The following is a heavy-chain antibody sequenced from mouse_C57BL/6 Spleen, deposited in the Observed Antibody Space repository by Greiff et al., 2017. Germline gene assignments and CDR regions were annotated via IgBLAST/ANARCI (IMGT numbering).Heavy chain of an antibody. Sequence: QVQLQQSGAELVKPGASVKISCKASGYAFSSYWMNWVKQRPGKGLEWIGQIYPGDGDTNYNGKFKGKATLTADKSSSTAYMQLCSLTSEDSSVYFCARRGYGSSEAWFAYWGQGTLVTVSA. CDR3: ARRGYGSSEAWFAY. CDR1: GYAFSSYW. CDR2: IYPGDGDT. D-gene: IGHD1-1*01. V-gene: IGHV1-80*01. J-gene: IGHJ3*01.